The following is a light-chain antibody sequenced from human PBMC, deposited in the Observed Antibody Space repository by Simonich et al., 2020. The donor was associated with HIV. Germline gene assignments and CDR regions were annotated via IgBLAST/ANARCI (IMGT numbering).Light chain of an antibody. J-gene: IGLJ2*01. Sequence: NFMLTQPHSVSESPGKTVTISCTRSSGSIATYYVQWYQQRPGSAPTPVIYEDNQSPAGIPDRFSGSVDSSSNSASLTISGLETEDEADYYCQSYDSSNVVFGGGTKLTVL. CDR2: EDN. CDR1: SGSIATYY. V-gene: IGLV6-57*03. CDR3: QSYDSSNVV.